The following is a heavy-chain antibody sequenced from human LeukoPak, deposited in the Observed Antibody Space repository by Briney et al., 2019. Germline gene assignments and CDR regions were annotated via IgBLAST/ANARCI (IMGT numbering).Heavy chain of an antibody. Sequence: PGGSLRLSCAASGFSFSSYAMHWVRQAPGKGLEWVGRIKSKTDGGTADYAAPVKGRFTISRDDSKNALYLQMNSLRAEDTAVYYCAKVGDSWDFDYWGQGTLVSVSS. V-gene: IGHV3-15*01. CDR2: IKSKTDGGTA. D-gene: IGHD3-22*01. CDR3: AKVGDSWDFDY. J-gene: IGHJ4*02. CDR1: GFSFSSYA.